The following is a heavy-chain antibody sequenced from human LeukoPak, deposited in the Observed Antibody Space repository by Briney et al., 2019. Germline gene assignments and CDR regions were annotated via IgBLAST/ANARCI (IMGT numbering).Heavy chain of an antibody. CDR2: ISYDGNNQ. CDR3: AKDTCLGCDSSGYYPDY. CDR1: GFTFSNYG. D-gene: IGHD3-22*01. J-gene: IGHJ4*02. Sequence: PGGSLRLSCATSGFTFSNYGIHWVRQTPDKGLEWLAVISYDGNNQYYAASVKGRFAVSRDDSQNTAYLQMNSLRAEDTAVYYCAKDTCLGCDSSGYYPDYWGQGTLVTVSS. V-gene: IGHV3-30*18.